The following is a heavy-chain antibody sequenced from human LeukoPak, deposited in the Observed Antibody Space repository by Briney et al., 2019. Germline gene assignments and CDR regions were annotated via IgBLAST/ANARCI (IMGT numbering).Heavy chain of an antibody. CDR3: GRSRAGAIDY. CDR1: GFIFSSYE. V-gene: IGHV3-72*01. D-gene: IGHD1-26*01. CDR2: TRNKANSYST. Sequence: PGGSLRLSCSASGFIFSSYEMNWVRQAPGKGLEWVGRTRNKANSYSTEYAASVKGRFTISRDESKNSLYLQMNSLKTEDTAVYYCGRSRAGAIDYWGQGTLVTVSS. J-gene: IGHJ4*02.